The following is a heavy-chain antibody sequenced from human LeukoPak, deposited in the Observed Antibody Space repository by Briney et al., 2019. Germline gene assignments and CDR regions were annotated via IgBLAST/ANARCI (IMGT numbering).Heavy chain of an antibody. D-gene: IGHD2-2*01. CDR3: ARGKGRSGTAAALYYFDY. CDR2: INPNSGGT. J-gene: IGHJ4*02. CDR1: GYTFTGYY. Sequence: ASVKVSCKASGYTFTGYYMHWVRQAPGQGLEWMGWINPNSGGTNYAQKFQGRVTMTRDTSISTAYMELSRLRSDDTAVYYCARGKGRSGTAAALYYFDYWGQGTLVTVSS. V-gene: IGHV1-2*02.